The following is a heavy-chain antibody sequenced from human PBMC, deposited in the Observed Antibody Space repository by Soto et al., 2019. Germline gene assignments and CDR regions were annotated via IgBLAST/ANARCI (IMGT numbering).Heavy chain of an antibody. V-gene: IGHV3-30-3*01. CDR2: ISYDGSNK. CDR3: ARDAEVTAIHWFDP. J-gene: IGHJ5*02. Sequence: QVQLVESGGGVVQPGTSLRLSCAASGFTFNSYAMHWVRQAPGKGLEWVAVISYDGSNKYYADSVKGRFTISRDNSKNTRCLQIKSLRAEDTAVYYCARDAEVTAIHWFDPWGQGTLVTVSS. D-gene: IGHD2-21*02. CDR1: GFTFNSYA.